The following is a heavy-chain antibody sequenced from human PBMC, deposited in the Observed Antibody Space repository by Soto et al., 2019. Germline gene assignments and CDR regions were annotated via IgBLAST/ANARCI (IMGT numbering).Heavy chain of an antibody. D-gene: IGHD4-17*01. Sequence: EVQLVESGGGLVQPGGSLRLSCAASGFTFNTYWMQWVRQGPGKGPEWVSRLNSDGSFTSYADSVKGRFTVSRDNAKNTVYLQRNSLRVDDTAVYYCTRGIYDYGDYAGFDFWGQGTLVTVSS. V-gene: IGHV3-74*01. CDR1: GFTFNTYW. J-gene: IGHJ4*02. CDR2: LNSDGSFT. CDR3: TRGIYDYGDYAGFDF.